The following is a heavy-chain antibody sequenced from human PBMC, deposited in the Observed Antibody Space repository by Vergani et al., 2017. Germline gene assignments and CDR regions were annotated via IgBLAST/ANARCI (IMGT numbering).Heavy chain of an antibody. V-gene: IGHV3-11*06. CDR3: ARDLSIGAAAGTQNIDAFDI. CDR2: ISSSSSYT. J-gene: IGHJ3*02. D-gene: IGHD6-13*01. Sequence: QVQLVESGGGLVKPGGSLRLSCAASGFTFSDYYMSWIRQAPGKGPEWVSYISSSSSYTNYADSVKGRFTISRDNAKNSLYLQMNSLRAEDTAVYYCARDLSIGAAAGTQNIDAFDIWGQGTMVTVSS. CDR1: GFTFSDYY.